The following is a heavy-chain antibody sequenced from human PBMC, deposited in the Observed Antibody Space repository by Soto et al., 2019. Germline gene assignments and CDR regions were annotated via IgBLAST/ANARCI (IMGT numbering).Heavy chain of an antibody. CDR1: GYTLTELS. CDR2: FDPEDGET. D-gene: IGHD6-19*01. CDR3: ATAISDWSGWFDP. J-gene: IGHJ5*02. Sequence: EASVKVSCKVSGYTLTELSMHWVRQAPGKGLEWMGGFDPEDGETIYAQKFQGRVTMTEDTSTDTAYMELSSLRSEDTAVYYCATAISDWSGWFDPWGQGTLVTVSS. V-gene: IGHV1-24*01.